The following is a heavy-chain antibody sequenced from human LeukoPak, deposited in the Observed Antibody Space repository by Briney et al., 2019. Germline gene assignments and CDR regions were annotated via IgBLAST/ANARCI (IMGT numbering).Heavy chain of an antibody. V-gene: IGHV4-59*01. D-gene: IGHD5-24*01. J-gene: IGHJ3*02. CDR3: ARESSQFAFDI. CDR2: IYYSGST. Sequence: SETPSLTCTVSGGSISSYYWSWIRQPPGKGLEWIGYIYYSGSTNYNPSLKSRVTISVDTSKNQFSLKLSSVTAADTAVYYCARESSQFAFDIWGQGTMVTVSS. CDR1: GGSISSYY.